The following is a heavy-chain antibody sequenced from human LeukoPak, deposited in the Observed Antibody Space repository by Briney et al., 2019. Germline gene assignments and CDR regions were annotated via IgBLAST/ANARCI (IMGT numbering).Heavy chain of an antibody. CDR1: GYTFTSYD. J-gene: IGHJ4*02. CDR3: ATRDYYDSSGYLHFDY. V-gene: IGHV1-8*01. D-gene: IGHD3-22*01. CDR2: MNPNSGNT. Sequence: ASVKVSCKASGYTFTSYDINWVRQATGQGLEWMGWMNPNSGNTGYAQKFQGRVTMTRNTSISTAYMELSSLRSEDTAVYYCATRDYYDSSGYLHFDYWGQGTLVTVSS.